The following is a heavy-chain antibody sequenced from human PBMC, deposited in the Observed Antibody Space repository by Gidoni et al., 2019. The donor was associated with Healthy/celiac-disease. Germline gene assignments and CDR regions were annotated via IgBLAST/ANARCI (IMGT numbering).Heavy chain of an antibody. Sequence: QVQLQESGTGLVKPSQTLSLTCTVSGGSISSGSYYGSWIRQPAGKGLEWIGRIYTSGSTNYNPSLKSRVTISVDTSKNQFSLKLSSVTAADTAVYYCARFDYYDSSGYYPPDAFDIWGQGTMVTVSS. CDR2: IYTSGST. V-gene: IGHV4-61*02. CDR1: GGSISSGSYY. CDR3: ARFDYYDSSGYYPPDAFDI. D-gene: IGHD3-22*01. J-gene: IGHJ3*02.